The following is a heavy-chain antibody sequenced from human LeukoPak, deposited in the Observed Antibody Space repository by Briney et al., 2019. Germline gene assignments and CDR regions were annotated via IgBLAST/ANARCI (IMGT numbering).Heavy chain of an antibody. CDR2: MNPKTGRT. D-gene: IGHD1-26*01. CDR3: VTGVPWD. V-gene: IGHV1-8*01. J-gene: IGHJ4*02. Sequence: ASVKVSCKASGNTFTTYDFNWVRQAPGQGFEWMGWMNPKTGRTGFAQKFRGRFTMTRNISISTAYLEVTNLRLEDTALYYCVTGVPWDWGQGSLIIVSS. CDR1: GNTFTTYD.